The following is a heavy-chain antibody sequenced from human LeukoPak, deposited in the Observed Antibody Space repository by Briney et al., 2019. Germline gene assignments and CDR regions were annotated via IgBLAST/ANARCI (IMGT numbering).Heavy chain of an antibody. Sequence: ASETLSLTCTVSGGSMSSYYWSWIRQPPGKGLEWIGEINHSGSTNYNPSLKSRVTISVDTSKNQFSLKLSSVTAADTAVYYCARHNRIVPAASFDYWGQGTLVTVSS. CDR3: ARHNRIVPAASFDY. V-gene: IGHV4-34*01. D-gene: IGHD2-2*01. CDR1: GGSMSSYY. CDR2: INHSGST. J-gene: IGHJ4*02.